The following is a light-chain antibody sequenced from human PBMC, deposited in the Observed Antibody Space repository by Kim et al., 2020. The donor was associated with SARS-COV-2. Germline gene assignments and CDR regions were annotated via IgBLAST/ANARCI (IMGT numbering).Light chain of an antibody. J-gene: IGKJ2*01. CDR3: QHYNNWPYT. CDR1: QSVSSN. CDR2: GAS. V-gene: IGKV3-15*01. Sequence: DIVMTQSQATLSVSPGERATLSCRASQSVSSNLAWYQQKPGQAPRLLIYGASTRATGIPARFSGSGSGTEFTLTISSLQSEDFAVYYCQHYNNWPYTFGQGTKLEI.